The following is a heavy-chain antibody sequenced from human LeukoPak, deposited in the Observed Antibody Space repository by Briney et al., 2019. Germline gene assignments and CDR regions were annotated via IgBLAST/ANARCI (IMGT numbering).Heavy chain of an antibody. Sequence: GESLRLSCSTSGFTFSNHFMHWVRQAPGKGLEYVSSIGPNGASTLYADSVKSRFTISRDNSKNALYLQLTSLRLEDTALYYCVKDLTGTWSFDYWGQGTLVTVSS. V-gene: IGHV3-64D*06. CDR2: IGPNGAST. CDR3: VKDLTGTWSFDY. CDR1: GFTFSNHF. J-gene: IGHJ4*02. D-gene: IGHD3-9*01.